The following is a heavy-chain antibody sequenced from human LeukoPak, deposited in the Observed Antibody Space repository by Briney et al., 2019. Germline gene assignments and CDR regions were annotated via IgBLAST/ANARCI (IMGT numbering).Heavy chain of an antibody. CDR2: ISPIFGTA. Sequence: SVKVSCKASGGTFSSYAISWVRQAPGQGLEWMGGISPIFGTANYAQKFQGRVTITTDESTSTAYMGLSSLSSEDTAVYYCASSFARYCSSTSCPFDYWGQGTLVTVSS. CDR1: GGTFSSYA. CDR3: ASSFARYCSSTSCPFDY. V-gene: IGHV1-69*05. D-gene: IGHD2-2*01. J-gene: IGHJ4*02.